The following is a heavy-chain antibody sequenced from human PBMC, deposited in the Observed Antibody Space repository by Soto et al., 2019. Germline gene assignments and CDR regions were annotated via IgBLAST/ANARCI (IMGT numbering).Heavy chain of an antibody. CDR1: GGSVSNKTYY. Sequence: PSETLSLTCAVSGGSVSNKTYYWSWNRQPPWKRLEWIGYVYYSGTTNYNPSLKSRVTISVDLSKNQFSLRLSSVTTADTALYYCARTTAVPNTLRSRYFFDYWGQGTLVTVSS. V-gene: IGHV4-61*01. CDR2: VYYSGTT. J-gene: IGHJ4*02. CDR3: ARTTAVPNTLRSRYFFDY. D-gene: IGHD4-17*01.